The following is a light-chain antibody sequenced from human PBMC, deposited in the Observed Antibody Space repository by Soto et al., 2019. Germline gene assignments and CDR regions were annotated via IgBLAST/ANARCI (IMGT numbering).Light chain of an antibody. CDR2: LGS. J-gene: IGKJ4*01. CDR3: VQALQPPGT. CDR1: QSLLHSNGYDY. Sequence: DIVMTQSPLSLPVTPGEPASISCRSSQSLLHSNGYDYLDWYLQKPGQSPQLLIYLGSNRASGVPDRFSGSGSGTDFTLKISRVEAEDVGVYYFVQALQPPGTFGGGTKVEIK. V-gene: IGKV2-28*01.